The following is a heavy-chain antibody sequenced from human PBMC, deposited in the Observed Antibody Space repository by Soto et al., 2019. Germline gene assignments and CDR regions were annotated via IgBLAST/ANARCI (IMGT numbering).Heavy chain of an antibody. D-gene: IGHD2-15*01. Sequence: ASVKVSCKASGGTFSSYAISWVRQAPGQGLEWMGWINPNSGGTNYAQKFQGRVTMTRDTSISTAYLELSRLRSDDTAVYYCALDIVVVVAGRGMDVWGQGTTVTVSS. CDR1: GGTFSSYA. V-gene: IGHV1-2*02. J-gene: IGHJ6*02. CDR2: INPNSGGT. CDR3: ALDIVVVVAGRGMDV.